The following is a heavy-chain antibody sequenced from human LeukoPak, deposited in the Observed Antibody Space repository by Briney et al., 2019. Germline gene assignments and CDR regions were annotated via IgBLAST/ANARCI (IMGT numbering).Heavy chain of an antibody. V-gene: IGHV3-23*01. CDR1: GLTFSSYA. CDR3: AKGDTAMDNYYYGMDV. CDR2: ISGSGGST. J-gene: IGHJ6*02. Sequence: AAGSLRLSCAASGLTFSSYAMSWVRQAPGKGLEWVSAISGSGGSTYYAASVKGRFTIYRENSKNTLYLKMNSLRAEDTAVYYCAKGDTAMDNYYYGMDVWGQGTTVTVSS. D-gene: IGHD5-18*01.